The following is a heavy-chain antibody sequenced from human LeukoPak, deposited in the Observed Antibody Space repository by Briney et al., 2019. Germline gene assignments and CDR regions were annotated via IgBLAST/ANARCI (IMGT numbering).Heavy chain of an antibody. J-gene: IGHJ4*02. V-gene: IGHV3-48*03. Sequence: GRSLRLSCAASGFSFSSYELNWVRQAPGKGLEWVSYISSSGNTIYYADSVKGRFTISRDNAKSTLYLQMNSLRAEDTAVYYCAGTRMVRGVMITLFDYWGQGTLVSVSS. CDR3: AGTRMVRGVMITLFDY. CDR1: GFSFSSYE. CDR2: ISSSGNTI. D-gene: IGHD3-10*01.